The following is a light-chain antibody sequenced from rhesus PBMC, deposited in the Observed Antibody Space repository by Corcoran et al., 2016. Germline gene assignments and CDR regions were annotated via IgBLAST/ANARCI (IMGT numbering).Light chain of an antibody. CDR1: QSISSW. CDR2: KAS. Sequence: DIQMTQSPSSLSASVGDTVTITCRASQSISSWLDWYKQKPGKAPKLLIYKASSLQIGVPSRLSGSGAGTDFTLTSSSLQPEDFATYYCLQYSSSPLTFGGGTKVEIK. J-gene: IGKJ4*01. V-gene: IGKV1-22*01. CDR3: LQYSSSPLT.